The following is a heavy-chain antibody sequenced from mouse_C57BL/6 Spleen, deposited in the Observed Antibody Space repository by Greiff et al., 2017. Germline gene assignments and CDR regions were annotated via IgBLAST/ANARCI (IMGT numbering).Heavy chain of an antibody. CDR3: TTEWIRDY. CDR2: IDPENGDT. D-gene: IGHD1-3*01. Sequence: EVQLQQSGAELVRPGASVKLSCTASGFNIKDDYMHWVKQRPEQGLEWIGWIDPENGDTEYASKFQGKATITADTSSNTAYLQLSSLTSEDTAVYYCTTEWIRDYWGQGTTLTVSS. J-gene: IGHJ2*01. CDR1: GFNIKDDY. V-gene: IGHV14-4*01.